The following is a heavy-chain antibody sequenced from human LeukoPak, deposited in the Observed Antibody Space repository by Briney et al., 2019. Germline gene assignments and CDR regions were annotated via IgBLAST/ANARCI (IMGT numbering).Heavy chain of an antibody. D-gene: IGHD1-26*01. Sequence: SETLSLTCTVSGGSISSYYWSWIRQPPGKGLEWIGYIYYSGGTNYNPSLKSRVTISVDTSKNQFSLKLSSVTAADTAVYYCARAWEGTYYFDYWGQGTLVTVSS. CDR1: GGSISSYY. J-gene: IGHJ4*02. CDR3: ARAWEGTYYFDY. V-gene: IGHV4-59*01. CDR2: IYYSGGT.